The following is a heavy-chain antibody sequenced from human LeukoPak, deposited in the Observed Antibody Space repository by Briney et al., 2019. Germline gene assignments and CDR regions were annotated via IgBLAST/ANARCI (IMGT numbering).Heavy chain of an antibody. Sequence: SETLSLTCAVYGGSFSGYYWSWIRQPPGKGLEWIGEINHSGSTNYNPSLKSRVTMSVDTSKNQFSLKLSSVTAADTAVYYCACVDTAMVSVSFDYWGQGTLVTVSS. J-gene: IGHJ4*02. CDR3: ACVDTAMVSVSFDY. V-gene: IGHV4-34*01. CDR1: GGSFSGYY. CDR2: INHSGST. D-gene: IGHD5-18*01.